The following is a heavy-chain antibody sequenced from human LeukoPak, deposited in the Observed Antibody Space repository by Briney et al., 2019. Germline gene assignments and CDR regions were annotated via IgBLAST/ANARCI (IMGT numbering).Heavy chain of an antibody. CDR1: GFTFSNYA. Sequence: GGSLRLSCSASGFTFSNYAMHWVRQAPGKGLVWVSSIKSDGSVTSYADAVKGRFSLSADNAKNTQYLQMNSLRAEDTAMYYCALDINGDLFHIWGKGTPVTVSS. CDR2: IKSDGSVT. CDR3: ALDINGDLFHI. V-gene: IGHV3-74*01. D-gene: IGHD2-21*01. J-gene: IGHJ4*02.